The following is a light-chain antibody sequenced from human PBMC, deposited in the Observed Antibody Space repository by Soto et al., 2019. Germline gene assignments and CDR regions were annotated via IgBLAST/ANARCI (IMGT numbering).Light chain of an antibody. CDR1: QDISDV. V-gene: IGKV1-33*01. CDR2: DAS. J-gene: IGKJ5*01. CDR3: QQFYDLPIT. Sequence: DIQMTQSPSALSASVGDXVTITCQASQDISDVLNWYQQQPGKAPKVMIYDASKLQTGVPSRFSGRSSGKDFTFTISSLQPDDSGTYYCQQFYDLPITLGQGTRLEIK.